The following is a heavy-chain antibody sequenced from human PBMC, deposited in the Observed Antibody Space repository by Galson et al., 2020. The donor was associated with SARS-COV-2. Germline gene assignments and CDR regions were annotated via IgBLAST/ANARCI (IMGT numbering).Heavy chain of an antibody. CDR3: ARDQDGYNDF. J-gene: IGHJ4*02. Sequence: PGGSLRLSCAASGFTFSSYWMSWVRQAPGKGLQWVANIKQDGSDRYYVDSVKGRFIISSDNAKNSVFLQMNSLRAEDTAVYYCARDQDGYNDFWGQGTLVTVSS. D-gene: IGHD5-12*01. CDR2: IKQDGSDR. V-gene: IGHV3-7*01. CDR1: GFTFSSYW.